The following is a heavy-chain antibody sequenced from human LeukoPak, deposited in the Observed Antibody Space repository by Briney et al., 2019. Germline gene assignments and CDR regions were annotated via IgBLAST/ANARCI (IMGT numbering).Heavy chain of an antibody. CDR3: ARCIAVAGRTDY. D-gene: IGHD6-19*01. Sequence: ASVKVSCKASGYTFTSYYMHWVRQAPGQGLEWMGIINPSGGSTSYAQKFQGRVTMTRDTSISTAYMELSRLRSDDTAVYYCARCIAVAGRTDYWGQETLVSVSS. CDR2: INPSGGST. CDR1: GYTFTSYY. J-gene: IGHJ4*02. V-gene: IGHV1-46*01.